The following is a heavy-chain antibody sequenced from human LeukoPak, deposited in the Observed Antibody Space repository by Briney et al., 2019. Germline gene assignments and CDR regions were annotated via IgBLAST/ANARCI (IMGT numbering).Heavy chain of an antibody. Sequence: GRSLRLSCAASGFTFSSYAMHWVRQAPGKGLEWVSVIYSGGSTYYADSVKGRFTISRDNSKNTLYLQMNSLRAEDTAVYYCARVRPPIDGYDAFDIWGQGTMVTVSS. CDR1: GFTFSSYA. CDR3: ARVRPPIDGYDAFDI. J-gene: IGHJ3*02. CDR2: IYSGGST. D-gene: IGHD5-24*01. V-gene: IGHV3-53*01.